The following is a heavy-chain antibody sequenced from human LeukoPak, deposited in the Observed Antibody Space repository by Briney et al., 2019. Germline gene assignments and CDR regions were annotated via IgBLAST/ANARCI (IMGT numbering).Heavy chain of an antibody. Sequence: GGSLRLSCTASGFLFSAYGMHWVRQAPGKGLEWVAVIWYNGTNKYYADSVKGRFTISRDNSKNTLYLQMNSLRVEDTAVYYCARDRRGFSYGYWGFDXWGQGTLVTVS. CDR3: ARDRRGFSYGYWGFDX. D-gene: IGHD5-18*01. CDR2: IWYNGTNK. CDR1: GFLFSAYG. V-gene: IGHV3-33*01. J-gene: IGHJ4*02.